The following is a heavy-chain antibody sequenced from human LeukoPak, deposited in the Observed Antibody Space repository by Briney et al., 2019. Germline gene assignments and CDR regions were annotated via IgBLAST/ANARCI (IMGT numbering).Heavy chain of an antibody. CDR1: GYTFTTSW. J-gene: IGHJ4*02. CDR2: IYAGNSDT. Sequence: GESLRISCQGFGYTFTTSWIGWVRQLPRKGLEWMAIIYAGNSDTKYSPSFQGQVSISTDRSINTAYLQWSSLKASDTAIYYCAILNHPDGRVYWGQGTLVTVSS. CDR3: AILNHPDGRVY. D-gene: IGHD5-24*01. V-gene: IGHV5-51*01.